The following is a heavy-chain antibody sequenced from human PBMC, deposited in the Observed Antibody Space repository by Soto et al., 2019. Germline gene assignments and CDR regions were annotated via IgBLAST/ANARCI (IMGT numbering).Heavy chain of an antibody. CDR3: ATSPGLGGYYVV. CDR2: ITPSFGTR. V-gene: IGHV1-69*01. J-gene: IGHJ4*02. Sequence: QVQLVQSGAEVKKPGSSVKVSCKASGGTFSTKYAISWVRQAPGEGLEWMGGITPSFGTRDYAQKFQDRVTITADASTSIVYMELTSLRSQDTAVYYCATSPGLGGYYVVWGRGTLVTVSS. CDR1: GGTFSTKYA. D-gene: IGHD3-10*02.